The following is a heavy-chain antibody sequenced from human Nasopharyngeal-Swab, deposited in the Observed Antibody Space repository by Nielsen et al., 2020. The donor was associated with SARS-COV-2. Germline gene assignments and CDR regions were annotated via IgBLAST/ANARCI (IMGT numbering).Heavy chain of an antibody. D-gene: IGHD3-10*01. J-gene: IGHJ6*03. CDR3: ARERGRGGIWNYYYYYMDV. Sequence: RQAPGKGLEWIGSIYYSGSTYYNPSLKSRVTISVDTSKNQFSLKLSSVTAVDTAVYYCARERGRGGIWNYYYYYMDVWGKGTTVTVSS. CDR2: IYYSGST. V-gene: IGHV4-39*07.